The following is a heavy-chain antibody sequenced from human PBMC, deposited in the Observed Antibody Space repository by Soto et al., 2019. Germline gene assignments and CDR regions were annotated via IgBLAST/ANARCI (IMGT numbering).Heavy chain of an antibody. CDR3: ARNSGLKAKTNYYYYYYMDV. CDR2: ISSSGSTI. D-gene: IGHD3-10*01. V-gene: IGHV3-11*01. J-gene: IGHJ6*03. CDR1: GFTFSDYY. Sequence: QVQLVESGGGLVKPGGSLRLSCAASGFTFSDYYMSWIRQAPGKGLEWVSYISSSGSTIYYADSVKGRFTISRDNAKNSLYLQMNSLRAEDTAVYYCARNSGLKAKTNYYYYYYMDVWGKGTTVTVSS.